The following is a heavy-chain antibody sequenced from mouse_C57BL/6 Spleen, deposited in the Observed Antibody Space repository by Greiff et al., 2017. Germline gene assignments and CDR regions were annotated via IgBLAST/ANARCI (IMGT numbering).Heavy chain of an antibody. CDR2: ISSGSSTI. CDR1: GFTFSDYG. Sequence: EVHLVESGGGLVKPGGSLKLSCAASGFTFSDYGMHWVRQAPEKGLEWVAYISSGSSTIYYADTVKGRFTISRDNAKNTLFLQMTSLRSEDTAMYYCARWVVADWYFDVWGTGTTVTVSS. D-gene: IGHD1-1*01. J-gene: IGHJ1*03. CDR3: ARWVVADWYFDV. V-gene: IGHV5-17*01.